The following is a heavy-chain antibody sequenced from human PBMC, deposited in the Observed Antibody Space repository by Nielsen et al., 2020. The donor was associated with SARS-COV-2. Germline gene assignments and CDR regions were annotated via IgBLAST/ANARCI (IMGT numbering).Heavy chain of an antibody. CDR2: ISAYNGNT. Sequence: ASVKVSCKASGYTFTSYGISWVRQAPGQGLEWMGWISAYNGNTNYAQKLQGRVTMTTDTSTSTAYMELRSLRSDDTAVYYCARDLSMITFRGVIGDWYFDLWGRGTLVTVSS. CDR3: ARDLSMITFRGVIGDWYFDL. D-gene: IGHD3-16*02. CDR1: GYTFTSYG. V-gene: IGHV1-18*04. J-gene: IGHJ2*01.